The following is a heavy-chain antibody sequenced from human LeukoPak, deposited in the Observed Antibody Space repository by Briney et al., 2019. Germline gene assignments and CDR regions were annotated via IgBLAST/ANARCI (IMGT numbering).Heavy chain of an antibody. J-gene: IGHJ6*03. Sequence: GGSLRLSCTASGFTFGDYAMSWVRQAPGKGLEWVGFIRSKAYGGTTEYAASVKGRFTISRDDSKSIAYLQMNSLKTEDTAVYYCTRAKSTPTLLYYMDVWGKGTTVTVSS. CDR3: TRAKSTPTLLYYMDV. V-gene: IGHV3-49*04. CDR2: IRSKAYGGTT. CDR1: GFTFGDYA.